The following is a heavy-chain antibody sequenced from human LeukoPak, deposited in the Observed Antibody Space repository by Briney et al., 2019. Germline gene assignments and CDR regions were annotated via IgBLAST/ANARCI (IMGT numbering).Heavy chain of an antibody. Sequence: QPGGSLRLSCAASGSTFSSYAMSWVRQAPGKGLEWVSAISGSGGSTYYADSVKGRFTISRDNSKNTLYLQMNSLRAEDTAVYYCAKDSTALYCGGDCYLDYRGQGTLVTVSS. CDR2: ISGSGGST. D-gene: IGHD2-21*01. J-gene: IGHJ4*02. CDR1: GSTFSSYA. V-gene: IGHV3-23*01. CDR3: AKDSTALYCGGDCYLDY.